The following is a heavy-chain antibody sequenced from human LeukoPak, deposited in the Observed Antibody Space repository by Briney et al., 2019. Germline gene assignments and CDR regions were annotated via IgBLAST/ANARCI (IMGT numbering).Heavy chain of an antibody. J-gene: IGHJ4*02. D-gene: IGHD1-1*01. V-gene: IGHV3-66*01. CDR3: ARDYNFAFDY. Sequence: GGSLRLSCAASGFTVRSNYMSWGRQAPGKGLEWVSVIYSGGSTFYADSVKGRFTISRDNSKNTLFLQMKGLRAEDTAVYYCARDYNFAFDYWGQGTLVTVSP. CDR1: GFTVRSNY. CDR2: IYSGGST.